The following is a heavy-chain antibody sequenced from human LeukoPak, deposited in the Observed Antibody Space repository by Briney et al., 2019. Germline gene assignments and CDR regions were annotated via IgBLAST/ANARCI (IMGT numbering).Heavy chain of an antibody. CDR1: GGTFSSYT. CDR3: ARAGFRSSSWYKPSNWFDP. Sequence: SVKVSCKASGGTFSSYTISWVRQAPGQGLEWMGRIIPILGIANYAQKFQGRVTITADKSTSTAYMELSSLRSEDTAVYYCARAGFRSSSWYKPSNWFDPWGQGTLVTVSS. J-gene: IGHJ5*02. V-gene: IGHV1-69*02. D-gene: IGHD6-13*01. CDR2: IIPILGIA.